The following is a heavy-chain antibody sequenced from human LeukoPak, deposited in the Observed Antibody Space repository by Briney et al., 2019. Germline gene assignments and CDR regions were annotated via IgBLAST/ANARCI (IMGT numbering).Heavy chain of an antibody. D-gene: IGHD1-26*01. CDR2: ISSSSTTI. V-gene: IGHV3-48*02. J-gene: IGHJ4*02. CDR3: ARVRSGSYYDFDY. CDR1: GFTFGSYS. Sequence: GGSLRLSCAASGFTFGSYSMNWVRQAPGKGLEWLSYISSSSTTIFYADSVKGRFTISRDNAKNSLYLQMNSLRDEDTAVYYCARVRSGSYYDFDYWGLGTLVTVPS.